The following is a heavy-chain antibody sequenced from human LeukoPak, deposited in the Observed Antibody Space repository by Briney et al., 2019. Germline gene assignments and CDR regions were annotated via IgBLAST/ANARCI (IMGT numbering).Heavy chain of an antibody. CDR2: IIPIFGTA. CDR1: GGTFSSYA. D-gene: IGHD3-22*01. V-gene: IGHV1-69*05. CDR3: ARGRYDSSGYYSENYYFDY. J-gene: IGHJ4*02. Sequence: SVKVSCKASGGTFSSYAISWVRQAPGQGLEWMGGIIPIFGTANYAQKFQGRVTITTAESTSTAYMELSSLRSEDTAVYYCARGRYDSSGYYSENYYFDYWGQGTLVTVSS.